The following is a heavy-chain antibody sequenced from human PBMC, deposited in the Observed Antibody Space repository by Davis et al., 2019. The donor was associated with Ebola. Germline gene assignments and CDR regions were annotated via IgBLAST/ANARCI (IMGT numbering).Heavy chain of an antibody. Sequence: GESLKISCYGSGYSFTNSWIGWVRQVSGNGLEWMGIIYPGDSHTRYSPSFEGHVTISVDKSISTAYLQWSSLKASDTAMYYCARPSSGYEASFDYWGQGTLVTVSS. D-gene: IGHD3-22*01. V-gene: IGHV5-51*01. J-gene: IGHJ4*02. CDR1: GYSFTNSW. CDR3: ARPSSGYEASFDY. CDR2: IYPGDSHT.